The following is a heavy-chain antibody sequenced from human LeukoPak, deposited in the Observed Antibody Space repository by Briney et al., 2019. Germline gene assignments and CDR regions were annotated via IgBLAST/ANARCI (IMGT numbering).Heavy chain of an antibody. CDR1: GYTFTNYA. J-gene: IGHJ3*02. V-gene: IGHV1-18*01. CDR3: ARVSGSGRYDAFYI. D-gene: IGHD3-10*01. Sequence: GASVKVSCKASGYTFTNYAISWVRQAPGQGLECMGWISGYNGNTNYAQKLQGRVIMTTDTSTSTAYMELRSLRSDDTAVYYCARVSGSGRYDAFYIWGQGTMVTVSS. CDR2: ISGYNGNT.